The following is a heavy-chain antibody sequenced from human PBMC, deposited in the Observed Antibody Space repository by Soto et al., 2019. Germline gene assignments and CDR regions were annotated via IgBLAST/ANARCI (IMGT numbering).Heavy chain of an antibody. V-gene: IGHV3-15*01. J-gene: IGHJ3*02. Sequence: EVQLLESGGDLAGPGGSLRLSCAASGFAFTHVWMTWVRQAPGRGLEWVGRIKRKIDGETTNYAAPVKGRFTISRDDSKNTLYLQMNSLKTDDSAVYYCAADRYCSSNTCPGAFDIWGQGTTV. D-gene: IGHD2-2*01. CDR3: AADRYCSSNTCPGAFDI. CDR1: GFAFTHVW. CDR2: IKRKIDGETT.